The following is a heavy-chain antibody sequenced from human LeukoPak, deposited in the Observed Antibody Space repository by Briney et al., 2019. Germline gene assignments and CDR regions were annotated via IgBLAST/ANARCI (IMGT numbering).Heavy chain of an antibody. CDR1: GFTFSDYA. CDR3: ARVYSSSWYLPNY. J-gene: IGHJ4*02. CDR2: ISSGGTPQ. V-gene: IGHV3-30*03. Sequence: GGSLRLSCAASGFTFSDYAMHWVRQAPGKGPEWVAVISSGGTPQYYGDSVKGRFTVSRDSSKDTLYLQMNSLRAEDTAVYYCARVYSSSWYLPNYWGQGTLVTVSS. D-gene: IGHD6-13*01.